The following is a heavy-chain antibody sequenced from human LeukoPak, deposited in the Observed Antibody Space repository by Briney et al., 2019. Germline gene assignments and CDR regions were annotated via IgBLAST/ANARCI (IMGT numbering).Heavy chain of an antibody. Sequence: ASVKVSCKASGYTFTSYYMHWVRQAPGQGLEWMGIINPSGGSTSYAQKFQGRVTMTRDTSTSTVYMELSSLRSEDTAVYYCARERGDYGGKSGWFDPWGQGTLVTVSS. J-gene: IGHJ5*02. CDR3: ARERGDYGGKSGWFDP. D-gene: IGHD4-23*01. CDR2: INPSGGST. CDR1: GYTFTSYY. V-gene: IGHV1-46*01.